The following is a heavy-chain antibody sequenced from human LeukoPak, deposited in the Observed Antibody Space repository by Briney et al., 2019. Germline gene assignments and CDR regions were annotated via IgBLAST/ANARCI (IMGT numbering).Heavy chain of an antibody. CDR3: ASLRTGDFDY. Sequence: SETLSLTCTVSGGSISSSNYYWGWIRQPPGKGLEWIGNIYYSGSTYYNPSFKSRLTISVDTSKNQFSLKLSSVTAADTAVYYCASLRTGDFDYWGQGALVTASS. D-gene: IGHD3-10*01. J-gene: IGHJ4*02. V-gene: IGHV4-39*01. CDR1: GGSISSSNYY. CDR2: IYYSGST.